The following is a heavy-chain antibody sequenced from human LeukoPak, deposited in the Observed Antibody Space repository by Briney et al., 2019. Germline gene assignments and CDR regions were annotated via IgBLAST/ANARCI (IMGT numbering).Heavy chain of an antibody. CDR2: IRGRRSTI. V-gene: IGHV3-48*01. CDR3: ARDRLTSGSYFFDY. Sequence: GGSLRLSCAASAFTFSNNSMNWVRQAAGKGLEWISYIRGRRSTIYYADSVRGRFTISRDNAKNSMYLQMNSLRAEDTAVYYCARDRLTSGSYFFDYWGQGTLVTVSS. CDR1: AFTFSNNS. D-gene: IGHD1-26*01. J-gene: IGHJ4*02.